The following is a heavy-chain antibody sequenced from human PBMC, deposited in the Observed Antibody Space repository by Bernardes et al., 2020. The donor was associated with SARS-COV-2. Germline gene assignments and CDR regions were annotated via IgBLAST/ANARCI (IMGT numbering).Heavy chain of an antibody. J-gene: IGHJ6*02. CDR2: INSDGSST. CDR3: ARNDYGDYHVAPYYYYGMDV. CDR1: GFTFSSYW. D-gene: IGHD4-17*01. V-gene: IGHV3-74*01. Sequence: GGSLRLSCAASGFTFSSYWMHWVRQAPGKRLVWVSRINSDGSSTSYADSVKGRFTISRDNAKNTLYLQMNSLRAEDTAVYYCARNDYGDYHVAPYYYYGMDVWGQGTTVTVSS.